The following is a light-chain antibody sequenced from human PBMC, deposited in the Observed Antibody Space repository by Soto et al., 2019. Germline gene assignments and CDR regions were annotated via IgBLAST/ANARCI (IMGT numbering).Light chain of an antibody. V-gene: IGKV3-11*01. Sequence: EIVLTQSPATLSLSPGERATLSCRASQSVSSYLAWYQQKPGQAPRLLIYDASNRATGIPAKFIGSGSGTGFRLTIISLEPEDFAVYYCQQRSNWPPYTFGQGTELEIK. CDR2: DAS. CDR3: QQRSNWPPYT. J-gene: IGKJ2*01. CDR1: QSVSSY.